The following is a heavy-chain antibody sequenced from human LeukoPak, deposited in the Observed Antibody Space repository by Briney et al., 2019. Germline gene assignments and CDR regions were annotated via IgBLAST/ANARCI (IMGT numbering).Heavy chain of an antibody. CDR1: VFTFSAYE. Sequence: GGSLRLSCAASVFTFSAYEMNWVRQAPGKGLEWVSYISSSGSTMYYADSVQGRFSISRDNAKNSLYLQMNSLRAEDASVYYCAIEDHGNRFDPWGQGTLVTVSS. J-gene: IGHJ5*02. CDR2: ISSSGSTM. D-gene: IGHD4-11*01. CDR3: AIEDHGNRFDP. V-gene: IGHV3-48*03.